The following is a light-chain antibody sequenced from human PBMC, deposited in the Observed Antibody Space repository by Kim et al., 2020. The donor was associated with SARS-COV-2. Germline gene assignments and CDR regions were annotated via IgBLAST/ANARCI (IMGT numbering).Light chain of an antibody. CDR1: QSISSD. J-gene: IGKJ4*01. Sequence: EVVLTQSPATLSVSPGERATLSCRASQSISSDLAWYQQKPGQFPRLLISGAAGRASGIPPRFSATGSGTEFSLTISSLQPEDVAVYYCQQYHHWPPLTFGGGTKVDI. CDR2: GAA. V-gene: IGKV3-15*01. CDR3: QQYHHWPPLT.